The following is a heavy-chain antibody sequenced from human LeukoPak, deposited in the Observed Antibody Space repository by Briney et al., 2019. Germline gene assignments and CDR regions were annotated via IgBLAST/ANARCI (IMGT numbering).Heavy chain of an antibody. CDR1: GSTFSSHT. Sequence: GGSLRLSCAASGSTFSSHTMNWVRQAPGKGLEWISYISNTGSVIYYADSVKGRFTISRDNAKNSLYLQMNSLRAEDTAVYYCGRIMYRSSSSSYYIDVWDKGTTVTVSS. CDR3: GRIMYRSSSSSYYIDV. CDR2: ISNTGSVI. J-gene: IGHJ6*03. D-gene: IGHD6-13*01. V-gene: IGHV3-48*04.